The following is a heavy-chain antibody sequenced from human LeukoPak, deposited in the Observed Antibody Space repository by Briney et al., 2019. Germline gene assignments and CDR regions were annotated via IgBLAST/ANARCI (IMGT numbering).Heavy chain of an antibody. CDR2: ISYDGSNK. J-gene: IGHJ4*02. V-gene: IGHV3-30-3*01. D-gene: IGHD3-16*01. CDR3: VKTGGRNGGDS. Sequence: GRSLRLSCAASGFTFSSYAMHWVRQAPGKGLEWVAVISYDGSNKYYADSVKGRFTISRDNSKNTLYLQMNSLRAEDTAVYYCVKTGGRNGGDSWGQGTLVTVSS. CDR1: GFTFSSYA.